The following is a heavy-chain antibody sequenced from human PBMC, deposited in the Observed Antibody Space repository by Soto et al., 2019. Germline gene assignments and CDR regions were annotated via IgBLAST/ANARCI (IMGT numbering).Heavy chain of an antibody. CDR2: IVPLFRTT. D-gene: IGHD6-13*01. J-gene: IGHJ6*02. CDR3: ARGGYSSTWSNLLDRSGLDV. Sequence: QVQLVQSGAEAKKPGSSVKVSCKTSGGTFSSYAISWVRQAPGQGLEWMGGIVPLFRTTNYAQKFQGRVSITGDTATYKVYKEVSGLRSGDTAVYYCARGGYSSTWSNLLDRSGLDVWGQGTTVTVSS. V-gene: IGHV1-69*06. CDR1: GGTFSSYA.